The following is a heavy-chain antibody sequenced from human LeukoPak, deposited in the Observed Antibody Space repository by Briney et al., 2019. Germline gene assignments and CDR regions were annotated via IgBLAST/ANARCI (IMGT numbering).Heavy chain of an antibody. Sequence: SETLSLTCTVSGGSISSSSYYWGWIRQPPGKGLEWIGSIYYSGSTYYNPSLKSQVTISVDTSKNQFSLKLSSVTAADTAVYYCAREEELGYCSGGSCYDPQMGQKFDYWGQGTLVTVSS. CDR1: GGSISSSSYY. V-gene: IGHV4-39*07. CDR3: AREEELGYCSGGSCYDPQMGQKFDY. D-gene: IGHD2-15*01. J-gene: IGHJ4*02. CDR2: IYYSGST.